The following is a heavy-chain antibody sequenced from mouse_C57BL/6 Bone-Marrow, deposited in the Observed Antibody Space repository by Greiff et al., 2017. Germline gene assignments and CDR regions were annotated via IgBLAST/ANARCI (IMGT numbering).Heavy chain of an antibody. CDR3: ARHKTGTSSYAMDY. CDR2: ISSGGSYT. CDR1: GFTFSSYG. V-gene: IGHV5-6*01. Sequence: EVQVVESGGDLVTPGGSLKLSRAASGFTFSSYGMSWVRQTPDKRLEWVATISSGGSYTSYPDSVQGRFTISRDNAKNTLYLQMSSLKSEDTSMYYCARHKTGTSSYAMDYWGQGTSVTVSS. D-gene: IGHD4-1*01. J-gene: IGHJ4*01.